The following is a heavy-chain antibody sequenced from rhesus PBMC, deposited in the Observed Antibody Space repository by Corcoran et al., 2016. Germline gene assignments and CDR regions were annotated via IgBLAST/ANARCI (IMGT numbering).Heavy chain of an antibody. CDR3: ARDSPPNYNIWTGYSNGLDS. Sequence: QVKLQQWGEGLVKPSETLSLTCAVSGGSISDSYRWSWIRQPPGKGLEWIGFIYGGSTSTHYNPSLKSRVTISADTSKNQFSVKLSSVTAADTAVYYCARDSPPNYNIWTGYSNGLDSWGQGVVVTVSS. D-gene: IGHD3-3*01. CDR1: GGSISDSYR. V-gene: IGHV4S10*01. CDR2: IYGGSTST. J-gene: IGHJ6*01.